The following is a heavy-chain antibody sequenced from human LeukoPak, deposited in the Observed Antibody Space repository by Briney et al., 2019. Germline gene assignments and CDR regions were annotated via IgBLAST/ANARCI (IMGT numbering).Heavy chain of an antibody. CDR3: ARDADYYDSSGYHPGWFDP. J-gene: IGHJ5*02. CDR1: GGSISSSNW. V-gene: IGHV4-4*02. D-gene: IGHD3-22*01. CDR2: IYHSGST. Sequence: SETLSLTCAVSGGSISSSNWWSGVRQPPGKGLEWIGEIYHSGSTNYNPSLKSRVTISVDKSKNQFSLKLSSVTAADTAVYYCARDADYYDSSGYHPGWFDPWGQGTLVTVSP.